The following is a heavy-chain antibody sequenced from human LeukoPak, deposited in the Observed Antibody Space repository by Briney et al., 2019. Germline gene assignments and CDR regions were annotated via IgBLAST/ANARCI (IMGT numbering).Heavy chain of an antibody. CDR2: INHSGST. Sequence: SETLSLTCAVYGGSFSGYYWSWIRQPPGKGLEWIGEINHSGSTNYNPSLKSRVTISVDTSKNQFSLKLSSVTAADTAVYYCARDGLLWFGESYWGQGTLVTVSS. V-gene: IGHV4-34*01. CDR1: GGSFSGYY. D-gene: IGHD3-10*01. J-gene: IGHJ4*02. CDR3: ARDGLLWFGESY.